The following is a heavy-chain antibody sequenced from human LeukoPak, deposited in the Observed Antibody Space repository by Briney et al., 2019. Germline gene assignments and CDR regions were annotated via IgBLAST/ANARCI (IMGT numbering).Heavy chain of an antibody. J-gene: IGHJ5*02. CDR2: INPGDSDT. Sequence: PGESLKISCKGSGYNFIDFWVAWMRQMPGKGLEWMGIINPGDSDTRYSPSFQGQVTISVDKSITTAYPQWSSLKASDTAIYYCARHVPCTDGACLHFDHWGQGTLVTVSS. D-gene: IGHD2-8*01. V-gene: IGHV5-51*01. CDR1: GYNFIDFW. CDR3: ARHVPCTDGACLHFDH.